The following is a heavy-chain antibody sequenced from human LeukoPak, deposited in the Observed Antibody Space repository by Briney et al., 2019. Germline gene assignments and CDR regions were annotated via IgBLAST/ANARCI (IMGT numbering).Heavy chain of an antibody. J-gene: IGHJ4*02. Sequence: GGSLRLSCAASGFTFTRHWMGWVRQAPGKGLEWVASVKKDGNQYSVDSVKGRFIVSRDNARNSLSLQMKSLRVEDTAIYFCARGPDYGDRLDYFDYWGQGTLVTVSS. V-gene: IGHV3-7*01. CDR3: ARGPDYGDRLDYFDY. D-gene: IGHD4-17*01. CDR1: GFTFTRHW. CDR2: VKKDGNQ.